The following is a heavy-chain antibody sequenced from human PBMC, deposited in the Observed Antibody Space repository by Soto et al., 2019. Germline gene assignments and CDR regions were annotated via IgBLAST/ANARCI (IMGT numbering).Heavy chain of an antibody. Sequence: PSETLSLTCTVSGGSVSSGSYYWSWIRQPPGEGLEWIGYIYYSGSTNYNPSLKSRVTISVDTSKNQFSLKLSSVTAADTAVYYCARDPHHYDYVWGEHRGGGMDVWGQGTTVTVSS. CDR1: GGSVSSGSYY. V-gene: IGHV4-61*01. D-gene: IGHD3-16*01. CDR2: IYYSGST. J-gene: IGHJ6*02. CDR3: ARDPHHYDYVWGEHRGGGMDV.